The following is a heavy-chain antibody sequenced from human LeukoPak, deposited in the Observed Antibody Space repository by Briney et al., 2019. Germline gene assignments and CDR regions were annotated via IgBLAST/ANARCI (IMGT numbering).Heavy chain of an antibody. Sequence: SETLSLTCSVSGDSITSYYWSWIRQPPGKGLEWIGYVSYDGTTNYTPSLRSRVIMAVNTANNNISLRLTSVTAADTAVYYCARRPIAGLTGYYYYYMDVWGKGTTVTVSS. J-gene: IGHJ6*03. V-gene: IGHV4-59*08. CDR2: VSYDGTT. D-gene: IGHD6-13*01. CDR3: ARRPIAGLTGYYYYYMDV. CDR1: GDSITSYY.